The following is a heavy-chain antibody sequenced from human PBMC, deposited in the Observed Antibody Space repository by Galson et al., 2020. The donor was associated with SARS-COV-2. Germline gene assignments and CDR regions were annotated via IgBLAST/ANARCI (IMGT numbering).Heavy chain of an antibody. J-gene: IGHJ4*02. Sequence: ASETLSLTCTVSGGSINNYYWSWIRQPPGKGPEWIGYIYYTGNTDYNPSLKSQVTFSVDASKNQFSLKLNSVTAADTAVYYCARYRAFYFFDFWGRGTRVSVSS. CDR1: GGSINNYY. CDR2: IYYTGNT. CDR3: ARYRAFYFFDF. V-gene: IGHV4-59*08. D-gene: IGHD3-16*02.